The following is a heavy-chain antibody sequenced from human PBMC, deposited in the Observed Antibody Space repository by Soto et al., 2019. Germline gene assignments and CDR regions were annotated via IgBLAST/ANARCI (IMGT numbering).Heavy chain of an antibody. J-gene: IGHJ4*02. CDR3: ARDSTMIVVVITHFDY. D-gene: IGHD3-22*01. V-gene: IGHV3-30-3*01. CDR1: GFTFSSYA. Sequence: ESGGGVVQPGRSLRLSCAASGFTFSSYAMHWVRQAPGKGLEWVAVISYDGSNKYYADSVKGRFTISRDNSKNTLYPQMNSLRAEDTAVYYCARDSTMIVVVITHFDYWGQGTLVTVSS. CDR2: ISYDGSNK.